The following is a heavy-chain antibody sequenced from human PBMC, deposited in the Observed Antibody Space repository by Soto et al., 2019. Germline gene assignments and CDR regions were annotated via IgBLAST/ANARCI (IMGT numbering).Heavy chain of an antibody. V-gene: IGHV4-39*01. CDR3: AGFVVPASRNSDFDY. CDR1: GISVSTSDYY. D-gene: IGHD2-15*01. CDR2: IYYSGST. Sequence: SETLSLTCTVSGISVSTSDYYWGWVRQPPGKGLDWIGNIYYSGSTFYNPSLRSRVTLSVDTSKNQFSLRLTSVTVADTAVYFCAGFVVPASRNSDFDYWGQGTLVTVSS. J-gene: IGHJ4*02.